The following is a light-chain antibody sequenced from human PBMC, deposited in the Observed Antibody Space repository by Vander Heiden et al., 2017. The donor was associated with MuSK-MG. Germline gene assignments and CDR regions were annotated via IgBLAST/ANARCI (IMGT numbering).Light chain of an antibody. CDR2: ANN. CDR1: SSNMEKNY. CDR3: GAWDSSLSNVL. Sequence: QSVLTQPPSVSATPGQKVTISCSGSSSNMEKNYVSGYQHLPGTAPKLLIFANNKRPSGIPDRFSGSRSGTSATLGITGLQTGDEAHYYCGAWDSSLSNVLFGGGTRLTVL. V-gene: IGLV1-51*01. J-gene: IGLJ3*02.